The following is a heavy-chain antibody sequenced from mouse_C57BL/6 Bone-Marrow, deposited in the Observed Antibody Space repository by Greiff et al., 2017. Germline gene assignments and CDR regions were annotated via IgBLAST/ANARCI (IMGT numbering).Heavy chain of an antibody. J-gene: IGHJ1*03. D-gene: IGHD1-1*01. CDR3: ARSYYGSSYRYFDV. Sequence: QVQLQQPGAELVKPGASVKLSCKASGYTFTSYWMQWVKQRPGQGLEWIGEIDPSDSYTNYHQKFKGKATLTVDTSSSTAYLQLSSLTSEDSAVYYCARSYYGSSYRYFDVWGTGTTVTVSS. V-gene: IGHV1-50*01. CDR2: IDPSDSYT. CDR1: GYTFTSYW.